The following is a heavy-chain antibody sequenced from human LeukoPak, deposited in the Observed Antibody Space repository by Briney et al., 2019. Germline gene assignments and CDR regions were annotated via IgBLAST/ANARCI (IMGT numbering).Heavy chain of an antibody. Sequence: SVKVSCKTSLGTLSTYAITWVRQAPGQGLEWLGMIIPLFGITNYAQKFQGRVTITADDTTSTAYMELSSLRSEDTAVYYCAGARSDYYDSSGYYYTSGFDIWGTGTMVTVSS. CDR2: IIPLFGIT. V-gene: IGHV1-69*13. J-gene: IGHJ3*02. CDR3: AGARSDYYDSSGYYYTSGFDI. D-gene: IGHD3-22*01. CDR1: LGTLSTYA.